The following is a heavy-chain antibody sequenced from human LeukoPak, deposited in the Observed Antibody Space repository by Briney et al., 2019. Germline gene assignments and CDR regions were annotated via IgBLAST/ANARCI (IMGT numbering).Heavy chain of an antibody. CDR1: GYSFTSYG. J-gene: IGHJ4*02. D-gene: IGHD6-13*01. CDR3: AKGIAAAAPFDY. V-gene: IGHV1-18*01. CDR2: ISAYNGNT. Sequence: ASVKVSCKASGYSFTSYGITWVRQAPGQGLEWMGWISAYNGNTNYAQKLQGRVTMTTDTSTSTAYMELRSLRSDDTAVYYCAKGIAAAAPFDYWGQGTLVTVSS.